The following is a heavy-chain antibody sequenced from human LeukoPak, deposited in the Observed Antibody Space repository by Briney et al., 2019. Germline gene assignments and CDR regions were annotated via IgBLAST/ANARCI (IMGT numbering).Heavy chain of an antibody. D-gene: IGHD2-15*01. Sequence: PGGSLRLSCAASGFTFSSYEMNWVRQAPGKGLKWVSYISSSGSTIYYADSVKGRFTISRDNAKNSLYLQMNSLRAEDTAVYYCARGPEGYCSGGSCYGGWFDPWGQGTLVTVSS. CDR1: GFTFSSYE. J-gene: IGHJ5*02. V-gene: IGHV3-48*03. CDR2: ISSSGSTI. CDR3: ARGPEGYCSGGSCYGGWFDP.